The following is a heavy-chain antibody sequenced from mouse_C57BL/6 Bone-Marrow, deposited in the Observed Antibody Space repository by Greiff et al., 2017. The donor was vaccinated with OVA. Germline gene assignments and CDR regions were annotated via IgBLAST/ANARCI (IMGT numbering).Heavy chain of an antibody. V-gene: IGHV5-4*03. CDR3: ARGGSNYGAMDY. CDR2: ISDGGSYT. J-gene: IGHJ4*01. D-gene: IGHD2-5*01. Sequence: EVKLVESGGGLVKPGGSLKLSCAASGFTFSSYAMSWVRQTPEKRLEWVATISDGGSYTYYPDNVKGRFTISRDNAKNNLYLQMSHLKSEDTAMYYCARGGSNYGAMDYWGQGTSVTASS. CDR1: GFTFSSYA.